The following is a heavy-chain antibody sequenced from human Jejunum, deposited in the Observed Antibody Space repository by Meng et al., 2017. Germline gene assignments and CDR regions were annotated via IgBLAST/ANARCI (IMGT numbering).Heavy chain of an antibody. D-gene: IGHD1-26*01. CDR3: ARSPYSGSALPFFDY. Sequence: QAQLQESGPGLVTPSQTLSLPCPVSGDSFNSPDYYWSWIRQPPEKGLEWIGYIYYSGSTYYNPSLKSRVSISGDTSNKQFSLKLTSVTAADTAVYYCARSPYSGSALPFFDYWGQGSLVTVSS. CDR2: IYYSGST. V-gene: IGHV4-30-4*01. CDR1: GDSFNSPDYY. J-gene: IGHJ4*02.